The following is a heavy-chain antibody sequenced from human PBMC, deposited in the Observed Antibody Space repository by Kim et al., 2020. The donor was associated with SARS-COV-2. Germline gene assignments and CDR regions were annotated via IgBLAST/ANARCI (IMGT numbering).Heavy chain of an antibody. Sequence: SETLSLTCAVYGGSFSGYYWSWIRQPPGKGLEWIGEINHSGSTNYNPSLKSRVTISVDTSKNQFSLKLSSVTAADTAVYYCARERPPPHIVATIGGSFDPWGQGTLVTVSS. D-gene: IGHD5-12*01. CDR1: GGSFSGYY. CDR2: INHSGST. J-gene: IGHJ5*02. CDR3: ARERPPPHIVATIGGSFDP. V-gene: IGHV4-34*01.